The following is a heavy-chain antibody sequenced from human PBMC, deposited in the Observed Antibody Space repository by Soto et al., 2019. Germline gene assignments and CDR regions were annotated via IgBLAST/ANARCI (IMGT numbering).Heavy chain of an antibody. CDR1: GDSVSSNSAA. Sequence: SQTLSLTCAISGDSVSSNSAAWNWIRQSPSRGLEWLGRTYYRSKWYNDYAVSVKSRITINPDTSKNQFSLQLNSLTPEDTAVYFCARDFPRTFLEGYYYNENYCGKGPNATLSS. J-gene: IGHJ6*03. CDR3: ARDFPRTFLEGYYYNENY. D-gene: IGHD1-7*01. CDR2: TYYRSKWYN. V-gene: IGHV6-1*01.